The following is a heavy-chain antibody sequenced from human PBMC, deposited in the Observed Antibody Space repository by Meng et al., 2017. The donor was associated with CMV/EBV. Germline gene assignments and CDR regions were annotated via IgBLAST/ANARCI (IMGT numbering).Heavy chain of an antibody. D-gene: IGHD1-1*01. CDR1: GFSLSTSGMR. V-gene: IGHV2-70D*14. CDR3: ARINELNLDY. J-gene: IGHJ4*02. CDR2: IDWDDDK. Sequence: SGPTLVKPTQTLTLTCTFSGFSLSTSGMRVSWIRQPPGKALEWLARIDWDDDKFYSTSLKTRLTISKDTSKNQVVLTMTNMDPVDTAMYYCARINELNLDYWGQGTLVTVSS.